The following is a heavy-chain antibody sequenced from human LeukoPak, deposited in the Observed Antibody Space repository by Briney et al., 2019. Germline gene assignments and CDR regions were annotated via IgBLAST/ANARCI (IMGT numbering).Heavy chain of an antibody. CDR2: IYWDDDK. CDR1: GFSRSTSGVG. J-gene: IGHJ3*02. Sequence: SGPTLVNPTQTLTLTCTFSGFSRSTSGVGVGWIRQPPGKALEWLAHIYWDDDKRYSPSLKSRLTITKDTPKTQVVLTMTNMDPVDTATYYCARRRGTVGDGNAFDIWGQGTMVTVSS. V-gene: IGHV2-5*02. D-gene: IGHD1/OR15-1a*01. CDR3: ARRRGTVGDGNAFDI.